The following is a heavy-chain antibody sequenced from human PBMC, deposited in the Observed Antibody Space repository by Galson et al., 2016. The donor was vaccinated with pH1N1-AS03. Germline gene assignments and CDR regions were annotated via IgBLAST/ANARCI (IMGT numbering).Heavy chain of an antibody. D-gene: IGHD6-13*01. CDR3: AGATAVGPPYFDY. Sequence: SETLSLTCTVSSGSISSYSWNWIRQPPGKGLEWIGSIYSIGGTNYNPSLESQITISVETSKNQFSLKLRSVTAADTAVYYCAGATAVGPPYFDYWGQGTVATVSS. CDR2: IYSIGGT. J-gene: IGHJ4*02. V-gene: IGHV4-4*08. CDR1: SGSISSYS.